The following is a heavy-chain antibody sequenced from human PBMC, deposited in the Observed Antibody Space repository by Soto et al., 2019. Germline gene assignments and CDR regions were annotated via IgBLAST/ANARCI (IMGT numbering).Heavy chain of an antibody. D-gene: IGHD2-2*02. V-gene: IGHV3-21*06. J-gene: IGHJ3*02. CDR1: GFTFSSYS. CDR3: VRGGRGYTRDDVFDI. CDR2: ISAYSSPI. Sequence: EVQLVESGGGLVKPGGSLRLSCVDSGFTFSSYSMNWVRQAPGKGLEWVSSISAYSSPIFYADSVKGRITISRDNAKNSLYLQMNSLIAGDTAVYYCVRGGRGYTRDDVFDIWGQGTMVTVSS.